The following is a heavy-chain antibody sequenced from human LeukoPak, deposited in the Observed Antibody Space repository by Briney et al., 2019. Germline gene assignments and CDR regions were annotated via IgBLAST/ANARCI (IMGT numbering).Heavy chain of an antibody. V-gene: IGHV1-18*04. Sequence: ASVKVSCKASGYTFTSYYMHWVRQAPGQGLEWMGWISAYNGNTNYAQKLQGRVTMTTDTSTSTAYMELRSLRVDDTAVYYCARAPWSSWDSMDVWGKGTTVTVSS. D-gene: IGHD6-13*01. J-gene: IGHJ6*04. CDR1: GYTFTSYY. CDR3: ARAPWSSWDSMDV. CDR2: ISAYNGNT.